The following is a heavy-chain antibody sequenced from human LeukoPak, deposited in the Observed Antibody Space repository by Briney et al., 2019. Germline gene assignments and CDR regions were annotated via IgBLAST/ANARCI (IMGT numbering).Heavy chain of an antibody. J-gene: IGHJ4*01. D-gene: IGHD3-10*01. CDR1: GFTFISYA. V-gene: IGHV3-23*01. Sequence: GGSLRLFCAAAGFTFISYAMSWVRQAPGKGLEWVSAVIGSGGSTYYAASVKGRFTISRDNSKNTLYLQMNSLRAEDTAVYYCTKLARAPRAFDYWGQGTLVTVSS. CDR3: TKLARAPRAFDY. CDR2: VIGSGGST.